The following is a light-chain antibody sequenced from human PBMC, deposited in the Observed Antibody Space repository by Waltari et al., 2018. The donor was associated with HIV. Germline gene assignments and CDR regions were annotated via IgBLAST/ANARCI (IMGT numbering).Light chain of an antibody. Sequence: MLTQSPGALSLSPGDRATLSCRASQPVINNNVAWYQQKPGRTPRLLSYAASKRATGIPDRFSGSGSGSDFTLTISGLDPEDFAIYYCLHYGVSVWTFGQG. CDR1: QPVINNN. CDR3: LHYGVSVWT. CDR2: AAS. V-gene: IGKV3-20*01. J-gene: IGKJ1*01.